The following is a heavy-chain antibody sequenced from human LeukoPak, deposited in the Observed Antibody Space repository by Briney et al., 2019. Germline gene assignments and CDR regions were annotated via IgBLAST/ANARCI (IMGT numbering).Heavy chain of an antibody. CDR3: ARAPKGMTTVRYYYYYYMDV. Sequence: SKTLSLTCTVSSGSITSGGYYWNWIRQHPGEGLEWIGYIYYSGSTFYNPSLKSRVTMSVDTSKNQFSLKLSSVTAADTAVYYCARAPKGMTTVRYYYYYYMDVWGKGTTVTVSS. V-gene: IGHV4-31*03. CDR1: SGSITSGGYY. D-gene: IGHD4-11*01. CDR2: IYYSGST. J-gene: IGHJ6*03.